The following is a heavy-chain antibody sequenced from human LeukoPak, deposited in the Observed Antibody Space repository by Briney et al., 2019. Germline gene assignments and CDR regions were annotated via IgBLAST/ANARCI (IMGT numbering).Heavy chain of an antibody. Sequence: GGSLRLSCAASKFTFSTYNMNWVRQAPGKGLEWVSYISSSSSTIYYADSVKGRFTISRDNAKNSLYLQMSSLRAEDTAVYYCARDPPSSSWYEGSVDYWGQGTLVTVSS. J-gene: IGHJ4*02. CDR2: ISSSSSTI. CDR3: ARDPPSSSWYEGSVDY. V-gene: IGHV3-48*01. D-gene: IGHD6-13*01. CDR1: KFTFSTYN.